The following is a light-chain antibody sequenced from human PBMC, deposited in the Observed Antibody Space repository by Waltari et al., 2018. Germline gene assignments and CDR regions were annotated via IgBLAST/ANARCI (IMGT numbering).Light chain of an antibody. CDR1: QSVNNY. Sequence: DIQMTQSPSPLSASVGDRVTITCRASQSVNNYVHWYQQKAGKAPKLLIYGASSLHSGVPSRFSGGGSGTDFTLTISGLQAEDFATYYCEQGYVTPRTFGQGTKLEI. V-gene: IGKV1-39*01. J-gene: IGKJ2*01. CDR3: EQGYVTPRT. CDR2: GAS.